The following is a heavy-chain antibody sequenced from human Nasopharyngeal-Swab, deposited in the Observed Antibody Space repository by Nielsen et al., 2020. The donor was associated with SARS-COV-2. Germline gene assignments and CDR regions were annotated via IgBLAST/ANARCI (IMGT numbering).Heavy chain of an antibody. V-gene: IGHV3-21*01. D-gene: IGHD3-3*01. CDR2: IGRYGTDI. Sequence: WIRQPPGKGLEWVSSIGRYGTDIFHADSVKGRFSVFRDAANKSIYLQMRSLRAEDTAVYYCARGTVFGVANGMDVWGQGTMVTVSS. J-gene: IGHJ6*02. CDR3: ARGTVFGVANGMDV.